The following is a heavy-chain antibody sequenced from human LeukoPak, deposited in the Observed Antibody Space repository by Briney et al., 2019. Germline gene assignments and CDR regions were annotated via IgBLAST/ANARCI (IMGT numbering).Heavy chain of an antibody. D-gene: IGHD6-19*01. CDR2: IYYSGST. CDR1: GVSVNTNTW. Sequence: PSETLSLTCAVSGVSVNTNTWWSWVRQPPGKGLEWIGIIYYSGSTYYNPSLKSRVTISVDTSKNQFSLRLSSVTAADTAVYYCARQGWQWLVGAFDIWGQGTMVTVSS. J-gene: IGHJ3*02. V-gene: IGHV4-39*01. CDR3: ARQGWQWLVGAFDI.